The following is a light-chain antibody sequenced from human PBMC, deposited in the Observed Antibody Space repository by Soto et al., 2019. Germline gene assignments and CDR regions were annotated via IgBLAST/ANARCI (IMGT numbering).Light chain of an antibody. CDR3: QVWDSSSDHGV. J-gene: IGLJ2*01. CDR1: NIGSKS. V-gene: IGLV3-21*04. CDR2: YDS. Sequence: SYELTQPPSVSVGPGKTARITCGGNNIGSKSVHWYQQKPGRAPVLVIYYDSDRPSGIPERFSGSNSGNTATLTISRVEAGDEADYYCQVWDSSSDHGVFGGGTKLTVL.